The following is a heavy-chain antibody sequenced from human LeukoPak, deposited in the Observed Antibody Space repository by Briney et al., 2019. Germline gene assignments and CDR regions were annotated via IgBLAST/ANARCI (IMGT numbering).Heavy chain of an antibody. D-gene: IGHD6-19*01. Sequence: GGSLRLSCAASGFNFSSHWMSWVRQAPGKGLEGVSAISGSGDGTFYADFVKGRFTISRDNANSTLYLQMDSLTAEDTAVYYCAKVTWGSGLNDYWGQGTLVTVPS. CDR2: ISGSGDGT. V-gene: IGHV3-23*01. CDR1: GFNFSSHW. J-gene: IGHJ4*02. CDR3: AKVTWGSGLNDY.